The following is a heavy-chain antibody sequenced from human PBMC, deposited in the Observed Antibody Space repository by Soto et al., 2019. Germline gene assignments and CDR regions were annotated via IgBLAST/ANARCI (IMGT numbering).Heavy chain of an antibody. CDR3: ARVGVDGVVVVAAIRPVRGFYFDY. CDR1: GFTFSSYW. CDR2: IKQDGSEK. V-gene: IGHV3-7*01. Sequence: GGSLRLSCAASGFTFSSYWMSWVRQAPGKGLEWVANIKQDGSEKYYVDSVKGRFTISRDNAKNSLYLQMNSLRAEDTAVYYCARVGVDGVVVVAAIRPVRGFYFDYWGQGTLVTVSS. D-gene: IGHD2-15*01. J-gene: IGHJ4*02.